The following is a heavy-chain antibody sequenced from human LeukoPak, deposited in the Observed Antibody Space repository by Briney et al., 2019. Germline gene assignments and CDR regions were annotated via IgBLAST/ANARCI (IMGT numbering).Heavy chain of an antibody. Sequence: GGSLRLSCAASGFTFSSYVMSWVRQPPGEGLEWVSVISGPGGSTYYADSVKGRFTISRDNSKNTLYLQMNSLRAEDTAVYYCAKEENYYDSSGYRHNAYWGQGTLVTVSS. CDR3: AKEENYYDSSGYRHNAY. CDR2: ISGPGGST. V-gene: IGHV3-23*01. CDR1: GFTFSSYV. D-gene: IGHD3-22*01. J-gene: IGHJ4*02.